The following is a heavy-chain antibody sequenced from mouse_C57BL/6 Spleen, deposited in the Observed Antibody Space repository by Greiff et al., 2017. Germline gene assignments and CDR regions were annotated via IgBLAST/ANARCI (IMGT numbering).Heavy chain of an antibody. CDR3: ARDHWDYAMDY. V-gene: IGHV3-6*01. CDR2: ISYDGSN. Sequence: EVQLKESGPGLVKPSQSLSLTCSVTGYSITRGYYWNWIRQFPGNKLEWMGYISYDGSNNYNPSLKNRISITRDTSKNQFFLKLNSVTTEDTATYYCARDHWDYAMDYWGQGTSVTVSS. D-gene: IGHD4-1*01. J-gene: IGHJ4*01. CDR1: GYSITRGYY.